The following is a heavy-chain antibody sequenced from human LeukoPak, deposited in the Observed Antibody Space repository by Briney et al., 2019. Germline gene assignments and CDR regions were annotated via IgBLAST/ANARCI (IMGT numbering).Heavy chain of an antibody. Sequence: GGSLRLSCAASGFTFSDYYMSWIRQAPGKGLEWVSYISSSGSTIYYADSVRGRFTISRDNAKNSLYLQMNSLRAEDTAVYYCARTLPPPGIVVVPAARLGPWFDPWGQGTLVTVSS. D-gene: IGHD2-2*01. CDR1: GFTFSDYY. V-gene: IGHV3-11*01. CDR2: ISSSGSTI. CDR3: ARTLPPPGIVVVPAARLGPWFDP. J-gene: IGHJ5*02.